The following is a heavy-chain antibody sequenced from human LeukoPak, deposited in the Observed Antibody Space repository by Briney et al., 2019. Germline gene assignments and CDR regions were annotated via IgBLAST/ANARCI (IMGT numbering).Heavy chain of an antibody. CDR3: ASDGPLGGGFDI. V-gene: IGHV1-2*02. J-gene: IGHJ3*02. CDR2: INPNSGGT. Sequence: ASVKVSCKASGYTFTGYYIHWVRQAPGQGLEWMGWINPNSGGTKYAQKLQGRVTMTRDTSISTAYMDLSRLRSDDTAVYFCASDGPLGGGFDIWGQGTMVTVSS. D-gene: IGHD3-16*01. CDR1: GYTFTGYY.